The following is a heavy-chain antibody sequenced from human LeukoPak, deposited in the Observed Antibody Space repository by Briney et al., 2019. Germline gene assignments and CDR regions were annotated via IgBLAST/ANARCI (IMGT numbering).Heavy chain of an antibody. Sequence: ASVKVSCKASGYTFTSYGISWVRQAPGQGLEWMGWITAYNGNTNYAKKLQGRVTMTTDTSTSTAYMELRSLRSDDTAVYYCAREAPPHYYGSGSLSLWGRGTLVTVSS. J-gene: IGHJ2*01. V-gene: IGHV1-18*01. D-gene: IGHD3-10*01. CDR3: AREAPPHYYGSGSLSL. CDR1: GYTFTSYG. CDR2: ITAYNGNT.